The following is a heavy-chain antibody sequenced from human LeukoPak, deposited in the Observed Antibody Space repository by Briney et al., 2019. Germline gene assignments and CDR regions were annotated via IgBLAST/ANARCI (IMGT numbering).Heavy chain of an antibody. CDR1: GGSFSGYY. J-gene: IGHJ6*03. D-gene: IGHD1-14*01. CDR2: INHSGST. CDR3: ARMNPHDLPSYYYYYYMDV. Sequence: PSETLSLTCAVYGGSFSGYYWSWIRQPPGKGLEWIGEINHSGSTNYNPSLKSRVTISVDTSKNQFSLKLSSVTAADTAVYYCARMNPHDLPSYYYYYYMDVWGKGTTVTVSS. V-gene: IGHV4-34*01.